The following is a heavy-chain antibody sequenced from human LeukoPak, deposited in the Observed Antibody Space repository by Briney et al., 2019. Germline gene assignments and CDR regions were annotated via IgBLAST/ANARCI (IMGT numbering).Heavy chain of an antibody. D-gene: IGHD2-15*01. CDR2: INHCGSD. CDR3: ARGPRGSTSRLAMRCSGGSCYSDAFDI. J-gene: IGHJ3*02. V-gene: IGHV4-34*01. Sequence: KSSETVSLTCTVYGGSFSGYYWSGMRHPPGKGLEWIGEINHCGSDNYNRSLKSRVTISVDTSKNQFSLKLSSVTAADTAVYYCARGPRGSTSRLAMRCSGGSCYSDAFDIWGQGTMVTVSS. CDR1: GGSFSGYY.